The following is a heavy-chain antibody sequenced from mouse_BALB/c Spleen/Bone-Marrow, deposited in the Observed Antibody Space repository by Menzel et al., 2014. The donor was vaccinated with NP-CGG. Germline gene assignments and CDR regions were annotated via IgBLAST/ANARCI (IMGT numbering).Heavy chain of an antibody. D-gene: IGHD3-1*01. J-gene: IGHJ2*01. CDR2: IHPGNSAT. CDR1: GYTFSNYW. CDR3: TTLARNNFDY. V-gene: IGHV1-5*01. Sequence: VQLKQSGTVLARPGAAVKMSCKASGYTFSNYWMHWIKQRPGQGLEWIGTIHPGNSATTYNQKFKGKAKLTAVTSTSAAYMELSSLTDEVSAVYYCTTLARNNFDYWGQGAALTVSS.